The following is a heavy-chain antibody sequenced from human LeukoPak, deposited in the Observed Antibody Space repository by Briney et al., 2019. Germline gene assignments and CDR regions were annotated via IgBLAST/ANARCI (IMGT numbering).Heavy chain of an antibody. D-gene: IGHD1-26*01. CDR1: RFSFSAYP. CDR2: ISANGDVT. V-gene: IGHV3-23*01. CDR3: AKSLLTTASGTGRAFDI. Sequence: GGSLRLSCEASRFSFSAYPMGWVRRAPGKGLEWVSGISANGDVTFHADPLKGRFTISRDNSKNTLYLQMDSLRAEDTAKYYCAKSLLTTASGTGRAFDIWGQGTVVTVSA. J-gene: IGHJ3*02.